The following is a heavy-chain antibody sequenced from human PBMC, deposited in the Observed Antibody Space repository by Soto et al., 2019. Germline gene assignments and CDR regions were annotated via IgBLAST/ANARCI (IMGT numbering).Heavy chain of an antibody. D-gene: IGHD2-15*01. J-gene: IGHJ6*03. CDR1: GGSIISSY. CDR3: ARQARYCSGGSCYSPSYYYYYYYMDV. CDR2: IYYSGST. V-gene: IGHV4-59*08. Sequence: QVQLQESGQGLVKPSETLSLTCPVSGGSIISSYWGWFRQPPGKGRGWLGNIYYSGSTNYNPSLKSRVTISVDTSKNQFSLKLSSVTAADTAVYYCARQARYCSGGSCYSPSYYYYYYYMDVWGKGTTVTVSS.